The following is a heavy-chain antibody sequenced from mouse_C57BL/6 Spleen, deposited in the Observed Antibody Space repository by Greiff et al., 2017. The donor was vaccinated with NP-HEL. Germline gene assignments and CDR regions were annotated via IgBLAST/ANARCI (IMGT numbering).Heavy chain of an antibody. CDR2: IWSGGST. V-gene: IGHV2-4*01. D-gene: IGHD1-1*01. CDR1: GFSLTSYG. J-gene: IGHJ4*01. CDR3: AKNFPSYYCGSSYDYAMDY. Sequence: QVQLQQSGPGLVQPSQSLSITCTVSGFSLTSYGVHWVRQPPGKGLEWLGVIWSGGSTDYNAAFISRLSISKDNPKSQVFFKINSLLADDTAIYYCAKNFPSYYCGSSYDYAMDYWGQGTSVTVSS.